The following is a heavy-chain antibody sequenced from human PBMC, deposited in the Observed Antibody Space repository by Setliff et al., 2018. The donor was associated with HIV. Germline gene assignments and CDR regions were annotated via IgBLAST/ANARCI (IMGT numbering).Heavy chain of an antibody. CDR1: GFIVNNNE. CDR2: ISGGST. V-gene: IGHV3-66*01. Sequence: GGSLRLSCAASGFIVNNNEMNWVRQAPGKGLEWVSSISGGSTYYADSRKVRFTISRDNSKNTLYLQMNSLRDEDTAVYYCAKDDPLFEYWGQGALVTVSS. J-gene: IGHJ4*02. CDR3: AKDDPLFEY.